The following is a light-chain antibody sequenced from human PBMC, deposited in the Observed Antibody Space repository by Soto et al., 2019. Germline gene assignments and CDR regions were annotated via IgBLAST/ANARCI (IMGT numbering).Light chain of an antibody. J-gene: IGKJ1*01. CDR1: QSVSSN. V-gene: IGKV3-15*01. Sequence: EIVMTQSPATLSVSPGERATLSCRASQSVSSNLAWYQQKPGQAPRLLIYGASTRATGIPARFSGSGSGTEFTLTISNLQSEDFAVYYCQQYNKWPPWTFGQGTKVDIK. CDR2: GAS. CDR3: QQYNKWPPWT.